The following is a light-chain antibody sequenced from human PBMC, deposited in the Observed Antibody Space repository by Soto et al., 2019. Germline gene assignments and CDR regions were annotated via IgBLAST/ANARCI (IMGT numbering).Light chain of an antibody. V-gene: IGKV1-5*03. J-gene: IGKJ1*01. CDR3: QQYNSYWT. CDR2: KAS. Sequence: DIQMTQSPSTLSASVGDRVTITCRATQSISNSLAWYPQKPGKAPKLIIYKASSLESGVPSSFSGSASGTQFPLPFTSVQPDDYATYYCQQYNSYWTFGQGTKVEIK. CDR1: QSISNS.